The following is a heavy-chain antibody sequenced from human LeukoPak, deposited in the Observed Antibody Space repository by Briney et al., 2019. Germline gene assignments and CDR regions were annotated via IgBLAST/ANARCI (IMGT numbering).Heavy chain of an antibody. CDR1: GFSFSSYA. CDR3: ARGPPGIAARRFDP. Sequence: GGSLRLSCAASGFSFSSYAMSWVRQAPGKGLEWVSAITGSGDTTYYADSVKGRFTISRDNSKNTLYLQMNSLRAEDTAIYYCARGPPGIAARRFDPWGQGTLVTVSS. D-gene: IGHD6-13*01. V-gene: IGHV3-23*01. CDR2: ITGSGDTT. J-gene: IGHJ5*02.